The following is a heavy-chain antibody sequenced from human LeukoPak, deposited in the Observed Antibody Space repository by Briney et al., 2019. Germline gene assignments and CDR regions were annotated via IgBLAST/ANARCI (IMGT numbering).Heavy chain of an antibody. D-gene: IGHD5-12*01. J-gene: IGHJ4*02. CDR1: GYTFSSYT. CDR2: INTYTGTP. CDR3: VRQYSGYESLYFDS. Sequence: AAVKVSCKASGYTFSSYTLSWLRQAPGQGLEWMGWINTYTGTPTYAQGFTGRFVFSLDSSVSTAYLQINSLKAEDIAVYYCVRQYSGYESLYFDSWGQGTLVTVSS. V-gene: IGHV7-4-1*02.